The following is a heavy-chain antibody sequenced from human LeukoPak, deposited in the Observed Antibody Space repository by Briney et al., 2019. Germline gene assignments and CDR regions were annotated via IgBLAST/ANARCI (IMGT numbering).Heavy chain of an antibody. CDR3: ARSIGDSSGWLQSPYYFDY. V-gene: IGHV4-39*07. Sequence: SETLSLTCTVSGGSISSSSYYWAWIRQPPGKGLEWIGSIYHSGSTYYNPSLKSRVTISVDTSKNQFSLKLSSVTAADTAVYYCARSIGDSSGWLQSPYYFDYWGQGTLVTVSS. CDR2: IYHSGST. CDR1: GGSISSSSYY. D-gene: IGHD5-24*01. J-gene: IGHJ4*02.